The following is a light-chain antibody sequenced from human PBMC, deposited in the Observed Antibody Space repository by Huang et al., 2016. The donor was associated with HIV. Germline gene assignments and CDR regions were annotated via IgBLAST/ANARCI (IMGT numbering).Light chain of an antibody. CDR1: QSVSSSY. J-gene: IGKJ1*01. V-gene: IGKV3-20*01. CDR3: QQYDSSPWT. Sequence: EIVLTQSPGTLSLSPGERATLSCRASQSVSSSYLAWYQPKPGQAPRLLFYGASSRATGIPDRFSGSGSGTDFTLTISRREPEDFAVYYCQQYDSSPWTFGQGTKVEIK. CDR2: GAS.